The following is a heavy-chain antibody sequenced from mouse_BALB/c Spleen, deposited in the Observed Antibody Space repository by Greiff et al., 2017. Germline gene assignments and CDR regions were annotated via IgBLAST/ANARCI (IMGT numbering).Heavy chain of an antibody. D-gene: IGHD4-1*01. J-gene: IGHJ4*01. Sequence: VKLVESGAELAKPGASVKMSCKASGYTFTSYWMHWVKQRPGQGLEWIGYINPSTGYTEYNQKFKDKATLTADKSSSTAYMQLSSLTSEDSAVYYCARTGPKGDAMDYWGQGTSVTVSS. CDR1: GYTFTSYW. V-gene: IGHV1-7*01. CDR2: INPSTGYT. CDR3: ARTGPKGDAMDY.